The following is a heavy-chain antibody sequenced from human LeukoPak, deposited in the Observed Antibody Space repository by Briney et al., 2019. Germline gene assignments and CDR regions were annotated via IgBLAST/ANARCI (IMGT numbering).Heavy chain of an antibody. V-gene: IGHV4-39*01. D-gene: IGHD3-3*01. CDR1: GGSNSSSSYY. J-gene: IGHJ3*02. Sequence: SETLSLTCTVSGGSNSSSSYYWGWVRQPPGKGLEWIGSIYYSGSTYYNPSLKSRVTISVDTSKNQFSLKLSSVTAADTAVYYCASWYYDFWSGTPPWAFDIWGQGTMVTVSS. CDR2: IYYSGST. CDR3: ASWYYDFWSGTPPWAFDI.